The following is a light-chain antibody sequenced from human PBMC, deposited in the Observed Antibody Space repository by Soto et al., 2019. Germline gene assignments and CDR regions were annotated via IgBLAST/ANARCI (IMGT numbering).Light chain of an antibody. J-gene: IGLJ1*01. Sequence: QSALTQPASVSGSPGQSITISCTGTTSDVGSYDLVSWYQHHPGKAPKLLIYEVSKRPSGVSDRLSGSKSGNTASLTSSGLKTEDEAEYYCCSFAGSSNLYVFGTETKLTVL. V-gene: IGLV2-23*02. CDR3: CSFAGSSNLYV. CDR1: TSDVGSYDL. CDR2: EVS.